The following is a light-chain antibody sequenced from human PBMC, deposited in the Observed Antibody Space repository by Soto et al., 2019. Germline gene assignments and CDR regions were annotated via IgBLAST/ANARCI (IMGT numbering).Light chain of an antibody. J-gene: IGLJ1*01. Sequence: QSVLTQPPSVSGAPGQRVTISCTGSSSNIGAGYDVHWYQQLPGTAPKLLIYGNSNRPSGVPDRFSGSKSGTSASLAITGLQAEDEAYYSAQSYDSSLSLFGTGTKVTVL. CDR1: SSNIGAGYD. CDR3: QSYDSSLSL. CDR2: GNS. V-gene: IGLV1-40*01.